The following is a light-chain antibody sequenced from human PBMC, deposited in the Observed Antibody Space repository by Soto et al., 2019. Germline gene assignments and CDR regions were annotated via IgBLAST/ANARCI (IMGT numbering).Light chain of an antibody. CDR2: GAS. Sequence: EIVMTQSPATLSVSPGERATLSCRASQSVSSNLAWYQQKPGQAPRLLIYGASTRATGIPARFSGSGSGTEXTXTISSLQSEDFAVYYCQQYNNWPRNTFGQGTKLEIK. CDR1: QSVSSN. CDR3: QQYNNWPRNT. J-gene: IGKJ2*01. V-gene: IGKV3-15*01.